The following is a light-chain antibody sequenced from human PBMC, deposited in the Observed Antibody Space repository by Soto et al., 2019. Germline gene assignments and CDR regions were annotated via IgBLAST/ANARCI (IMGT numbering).Light chain of an antibody. CDR2: KVS. V-gene: IGKV2-24*01. CDR3: FQATQYPPYT. CDR1: ESLLHSDGKTY. Sequence: DIVLTQTPLSSPVTLGQPASISCRSSESLLHSDGKTYLSWLQQRPGQPPRLLIYKVSNRLSGVPDRFSGSGAGTDFTLKISRVEADDVGVYYCFQATQYPPYTFDQGTKLEIE. J-gene: IGKJ2*01.